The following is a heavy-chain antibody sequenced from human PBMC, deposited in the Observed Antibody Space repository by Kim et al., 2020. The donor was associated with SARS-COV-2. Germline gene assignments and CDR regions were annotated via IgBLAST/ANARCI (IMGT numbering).Heavy chain of an antibody. CDR3: ARGGWPGVIAAAGTGYFQH. D-gene: IGHD6-13*01. CDR1: GGSFSGYY. Sequence: SETLSLTCAVYGGSFSGYYWSWIRQPPGKGLEWIGEINHSGSTNYNPSLKSRVTISVDTSKNQFSLKLSSVTAADTAVYYCARGGWPGVIAAAGTGYFQHWGQGTLVTVSS. J-gene: IGHJ1*01. V-gene: IGHV4-34*01. CDR2: INHSGST.